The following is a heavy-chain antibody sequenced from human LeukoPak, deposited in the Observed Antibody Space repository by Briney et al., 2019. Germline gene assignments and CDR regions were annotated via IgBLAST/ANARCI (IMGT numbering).Heavy chain of an antibody. J-gene: IGHJ4*02. D-gene: IGHD6-19*01. CDR1: GGSISTYY. V-gene: IGHV4-4*07. CDR2: MSTSGNT. CDR3: ARVSRGWNYVDY. Sequence: SETLSLKCTVSGGSISTYYWSWIRQPAGNALDWIGRMSTSGNTNYNPSLKSRVTMSLDTSKNQFSLKLNSVTAADTAVYYCARVSRGWNYVDYWGQGTLVTVSS.